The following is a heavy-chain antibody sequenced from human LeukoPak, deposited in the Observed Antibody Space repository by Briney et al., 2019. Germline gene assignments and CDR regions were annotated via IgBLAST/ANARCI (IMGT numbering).Heavy chain of an antibody. D-gene: IGHD3-22*01. CDR3: ARGLGITMIVVALDY. CDR2: IWYDGSNK. V-gene: IGHV3-33*01. CDR1: GFTFSSYG. J-gene: IGHJ4*02. Sequence: SLRLSCAASGFTFSSYGIHWVRQAPGKGLEWVAVIWYDGSNKYYADSVKGRFTISRDNSKNTLYLQMNSLRAEDTAVYYCARGLGITMIVVALDYWGQGTLVTVSS.